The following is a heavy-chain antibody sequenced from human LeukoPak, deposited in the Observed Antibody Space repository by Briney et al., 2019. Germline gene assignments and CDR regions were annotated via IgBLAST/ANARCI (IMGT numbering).Heavy chain of an antibody. D-gene: IGHD3-16*01. J-gene: IGHJ4*02. V-gene: IGHV3-23*01. Sequence: GGSLSLSCAASGFTFSTYAMSGFRQAPGKGLEWVSGISTSGGSTYYADSVKGRFTISRDNSKNTLYLQMNSPRAEDTAVYYCAGGVNYWGQGTLVTVSS. CDR2: ISTSGGST. CDR3: AGGVNY. CDR1: GFTFSTYA.